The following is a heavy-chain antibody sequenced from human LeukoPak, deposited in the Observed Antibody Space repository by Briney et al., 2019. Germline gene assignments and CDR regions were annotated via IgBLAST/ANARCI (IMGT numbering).Heavy chain of an antibody. J-gene: IGHJ1*01. CDR3: VRDLLGSGSTTAYLYH. Sequence: GGSLSLSCAASGFTFSDYSMNWIRQAPGKGLEWVSAISRRRRHVYYAGSERGRSTICRDHNRSYLYLQMTNLRAEDMAVYFCVRDLLGSGSTTAYLYHWGQGTLVTVSS. V-gene: IGHV3-21*01. CDR1: GFTFSDYS. D-gene: IGHD3-10*01. CDR2: ISRRRRHV.